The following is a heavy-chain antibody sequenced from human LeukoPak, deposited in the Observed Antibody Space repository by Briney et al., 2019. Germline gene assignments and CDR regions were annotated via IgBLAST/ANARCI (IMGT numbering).Heavy chain of an antibody. CDR3: ARDTTVTDGGDYFDY. J-gene: IGHJ4*02. CDR1: GFTFSDYY. Sequence: GGSLRLSCAASGFTFSDYYMSWIRQAPGKGLEWVSYISSSGSTIYYADSVKGRFTISRDNAKNSLYLQMNSLRAEGTAVYYCARDTTVTDGGDYFDYWGQGTLVTVSS. D-gene: IGHD4-17*01. V-gene: IGHV3-11*01. CDR2: ISSSGSTI.